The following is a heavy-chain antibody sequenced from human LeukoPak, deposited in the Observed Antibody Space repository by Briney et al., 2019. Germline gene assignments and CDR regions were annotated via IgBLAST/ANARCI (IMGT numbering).Heavy chain of an antibody. CDR2: IIPIFGTA. D-gene: IGHD3-22*01. V-gene: IGHV1-69*05. CDR3: ASRLPSYYYDSSGYYSGAFDI. Sequence: VASVKVSCKASGGTFSSYAISWVRQAPGQGLEWMGGIIPIFGTANYAQKFQGRVTITTDESTSTAYMELSSLRSEDTAVYYCASRLPSYYYDSSGYYSGAFDIWGHGTMVTVSS. CDR1: GGTFSSYA. J-gene: IGHJ3*02.